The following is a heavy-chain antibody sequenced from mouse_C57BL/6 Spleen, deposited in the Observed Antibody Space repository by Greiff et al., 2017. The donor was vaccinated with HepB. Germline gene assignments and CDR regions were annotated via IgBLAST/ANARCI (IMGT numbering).Heavy chain of an antibody. Sequence: QVQLQQPGAELVKPGASVKLSCKASGYTFTSYWMQWVKQRPGQGLEWIGEIDPSDSYTNYNQKFKGKATLTVDTSSSTAYMQLSSLTSEDSAVYYWASGFITTVVADYWGQGTTLTVSS. D-gene: IGHD1-1*01. CDR3: ASGFITTVVADY. CDR1: GYTFTSYW. J-gene: IGHJ2*01. CDR2: IDPSDSYT. V-gene: IGHV1-50*01.